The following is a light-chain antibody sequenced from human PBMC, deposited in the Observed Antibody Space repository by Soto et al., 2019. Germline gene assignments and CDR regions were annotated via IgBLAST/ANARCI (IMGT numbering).Light chain of an antibody. CDR3: QQYNTWLWT. V-gene: IGKV3-15*01. CDR1: QSINAH. J-gene: IGKJ1*01. CDR2: GAS. Sequence: EVVMTQSPATLSVSPGERVTLSCRASQSINAHLAWYQQKPGQAPRLLIHGASTRATGIPARFSGSGFGTEFILTISSLQSEDFAVYYCQQYNTWLWTFGQGTKVG.